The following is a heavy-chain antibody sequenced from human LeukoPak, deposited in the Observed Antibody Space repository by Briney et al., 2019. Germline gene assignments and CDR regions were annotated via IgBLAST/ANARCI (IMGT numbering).Heavy chain of an antibody. V-gene: IGHV4-61*02. Sequence: SETLSLTCTVSGDSISSGNYYWTWIRQLAGKGLEWIGRIYTSGSTNYNPSLKSRVTISVDTSKNQFSLKLSSVTAADTAVYYCATLGYSYGTDYWGQGTLVTVSS. D-gene: IGHD5-18*01. J-gene: IGHJ4*02. CDR1: GDSISSGNYY. CDR3: ATLGYSYGTDY. CDR2: IYTSGST.